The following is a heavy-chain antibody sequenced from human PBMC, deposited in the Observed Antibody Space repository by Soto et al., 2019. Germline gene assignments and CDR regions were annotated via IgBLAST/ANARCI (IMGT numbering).Heavy chain of an antibody. D-gene: IGHD2-2*01. Sequence: ASVKVSCKASGYTFTSYGISWVRQAPGQGLEWMGWISAYNGNTNYAQKLQGRVTMTTGTSTSTAYMELRSLRSDDTAVYYCARDLIVVVPAATAPQLPDYYYYGMDVWGQGTTVTVSS. CDR3: ARDLIVVVPAATAPQLPDYYYYGMDV. J-gene: IGHJ6*02. V-gene: IGHV1-18*01. CDR1: GYTFTSYG. CDR2: ISAYNGNT.